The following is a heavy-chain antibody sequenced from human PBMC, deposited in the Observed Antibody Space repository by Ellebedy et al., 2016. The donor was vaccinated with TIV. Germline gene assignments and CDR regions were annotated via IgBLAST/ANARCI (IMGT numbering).Heavy chain of an antibody. V-gene: IGHV1-18*01. CDR2: TSGYNGNT. CDR3: ARVRSGSYYDY. D-gene: IGHD1-26*01. Sequence: AASVKVSCKASGYTFSSYGISWVRQAPGQGLEWMGWTSGYNGNTNYAQNLQGRVTMTTDPSTSTAYMELSSLRSEDTAMYYCARVRSGSYYDYWGQGTLVTVSS. J-gene: IGHJ4*02. CDR1: GYTFSSYG.